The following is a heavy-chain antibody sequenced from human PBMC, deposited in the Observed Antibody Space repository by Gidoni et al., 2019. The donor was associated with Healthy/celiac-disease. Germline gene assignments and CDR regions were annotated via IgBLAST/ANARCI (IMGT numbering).Heavy chain of an antibody. J-gene: IGHJ3*02. CDR1: GFTFSSYE. CDR2: ISSSGSTI. D-gene: IGHD2-21*02. CDR3: AAALTLDAFDI. Sequence: EVQLVESGGGLVQPGGSLRLSCAASGFTFSSYEMNWVRQAPGKGLEWVSYISSSGSTIYYADSVKGRFTISRDNAKNSLYLQMNSLRAEDTAVYYCAAALTLDAFDIWGQGTMVTVSS. V-gene: IGHV3-48*03.